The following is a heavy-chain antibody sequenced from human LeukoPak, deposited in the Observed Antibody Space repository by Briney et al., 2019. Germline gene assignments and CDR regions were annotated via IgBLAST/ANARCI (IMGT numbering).Heavy chain of an antibody. CDR3: ARTLSVNYYDSGRHYNARAFDV. D-gene: IGHD3-10*01. Sequence: GGSLRLSCGASGFTISTYGMNWVRQTPGKGLEWVSYISSSSDSIYYADSVKGRFTISRDNAKNSLFLQMNNLRADDTAVYYCARTLSVNYYDSGRHYNARAFDVWGQGTMVTVSS. CDR1: GFTISTYG. CDR2: ISSSSDSI. V-gene: IGHV3-48*04. J-gene: IGHJ3*01.